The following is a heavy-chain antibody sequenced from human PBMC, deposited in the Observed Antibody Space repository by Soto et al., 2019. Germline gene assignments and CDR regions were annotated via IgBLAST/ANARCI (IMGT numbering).Heavy chain of an antibody. D-gene: IGHD6-19*01. CDR2: IYYSGNT. V-gene: IGHV4-30-4*02. CDR3: ARVKYSSGWSSSQAGWFDP. J-gene: IGHJ5*02. CDR1: GGSISSGYYY. Sequence: SETLSLTCSVSGGSISSGYYYWSWIRQPPGKGLEWIGNIYYSGNTYYNPSLKSRVTISVDTSKNQFSLKLSSVTAADTAVYYCARVKYSSGWSSSQAGWFDPWGQGTLVTVSS.